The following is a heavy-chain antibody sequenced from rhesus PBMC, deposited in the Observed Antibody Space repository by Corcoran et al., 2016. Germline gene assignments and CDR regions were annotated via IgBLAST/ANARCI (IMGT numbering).Heavy chain of an antibody. CDR1: GGSFSGYW. D-gene: IGHD2-15*01. CDR2: IRSGGST. Sequence: QVQLQQWGEGLVKPSETLSHTCAVYGGSFSGYWWGWIRQPPGKGLEWIGRIRSGGSTYYTPSLKSRVTIAIDTSKNQFSLKLSSVTAADTAVYYCARVPLVVVLTAPLGGDSLDVWGRGVLVTVSS. CDR3: ARVPLVVVLTAPLGGDSLDV. V-gene: IGHV4-160*01. J-gene: IGHJ5-2*02.